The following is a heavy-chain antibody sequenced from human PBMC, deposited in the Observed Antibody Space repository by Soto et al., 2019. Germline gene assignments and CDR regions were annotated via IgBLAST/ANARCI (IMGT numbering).Heavy chain of an antibody. Sequence: PSETLSRTCTVSCDSISRYYWSWIRQAPWKGLEWVGFIYDSGSSGRSNYNPSLKSRVTISLDMSKNQFSLKLSSVTAADTAVYYCAGPSGGSLERWGQGTLVTVSS. V-gene: IGHV4-59*08. CDR2: IYDSGSSGRS. D-gene: IGHD2-15*01. CDR1: CDSISRYY. CDR3: AGPSGGSLER. J-gene: IGHJ4*02.